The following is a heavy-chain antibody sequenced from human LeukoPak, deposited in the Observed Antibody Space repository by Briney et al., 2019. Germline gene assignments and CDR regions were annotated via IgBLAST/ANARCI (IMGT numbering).Heavy chain of an antibody. D-gene: IGHD6-13*01. CDR2: IIPIFGTA. CDR3: AREGVAATGLDY. V-gene: IGHV1-69*13. J-gene: IGHJ4*02. CDR1: GGTFSSYA. Sequence: ASVNVSCKASGGTFSSYAISWVRQAPGQGLEWMGGIIPIFGTANYAQKFQGRVTITADESTSTAYMELSSLRSEDTAVYYCAREGVAATGLDYWGQGTLVTVSS.